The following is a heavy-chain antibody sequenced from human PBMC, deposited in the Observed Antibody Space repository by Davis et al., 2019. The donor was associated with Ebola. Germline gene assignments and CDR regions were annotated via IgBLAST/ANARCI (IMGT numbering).Heavy chain of an antibody. D-gene: IGHD3-9*01. V-gene: IGHV1-2*02. J-gene: IGHJ4*02. Sequence: ASVKVSCKASGYTFTGYYMHWVRQAPGQGLEWMGWINPNSGGTNYAQKFQDRVTMTRDTSISTASMEIYSLRSDGTAVYYCARDQYDTTGYYGYWGQGTLVTVSS. CDR1: GYTFTGYY. CDR2: INPNSGGT. CDR3: ARDQYDTTGYYGY.